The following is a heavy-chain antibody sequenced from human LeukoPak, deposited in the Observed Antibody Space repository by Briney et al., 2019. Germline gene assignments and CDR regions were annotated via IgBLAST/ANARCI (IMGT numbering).Heavy chain of an antibody. D-gene: IGHD6-13*01. J-gene: IGHJ4*02. Sequence: ASVKVSCKASGYTFTGYYMHWVRQAPGQGLGWMGWINPNSGGTNYAQKFQGRVTMTRDTSISTAYMELSRLRSDDTAVYYCARAESPRLYSSSWYGFDYWGQGTLVTVSS. CDR1: GYTFTGYY. CDR3: ARAESPRLYSSSWYGFDY. V-gene: IGHV1-2*02. CDR2: INPNSGGT.